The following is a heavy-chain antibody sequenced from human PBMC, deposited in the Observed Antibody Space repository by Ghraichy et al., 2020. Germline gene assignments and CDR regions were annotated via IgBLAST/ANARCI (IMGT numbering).Heavy chain of an antibody. V-gene: IGHV3-74*01. D-gene: IGHD2-15*01. J-gene: IGHJ4*02. Sequence: GGSLRLSCAASGFTLSNYWMHWVRQVPGKGLVWVSRIKSDGSSTIYADSVKGRFTISRDNAKNTLYLQMNSLRVEDTAVYYCAREYCGRGRCFFGTGGSHFDNWGQGTLVTVSS. CDR1: GFTLSNYW. CDR3: AREYCGRGRCFFGTGGSHFDN. CDR2: IKSDGSST.